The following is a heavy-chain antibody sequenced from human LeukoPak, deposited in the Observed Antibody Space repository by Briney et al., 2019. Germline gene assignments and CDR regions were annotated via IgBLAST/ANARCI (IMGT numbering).Heavy chain of an antibody. CDR1: GFTFSSYW. V-gene: IGHV3-7*01. CDR3: AREAASDFWSGYPYFDY. CDR2: IKQDGSEK. J-gene: IGHJ4*02. Sequence: PGGSLRLSCAASGFTFSSYWMSWVRQAPGKGLEWVANIKQDGSEKYYVDSVKGRFTISRDNAKNSLYLQMNSLRAEDTAVYYCAREAASDFWSGYPYFDYWGQGTLVTVSS. D-gene: IGHD3-3*01.